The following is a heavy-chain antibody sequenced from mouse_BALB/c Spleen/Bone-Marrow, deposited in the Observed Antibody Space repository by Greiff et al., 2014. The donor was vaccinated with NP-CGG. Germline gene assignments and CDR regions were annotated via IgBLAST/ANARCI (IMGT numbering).Heavy chain of an antibody. V-gene: IGHV1-61*01. CDR1: GYSFTSYW. Sequence: QVQLQQPGAELVRPGASVKLSCKASGYSFTSYWMNWVKQRPGQGLEWIGMIHPSGSETRLNQNFKDKATLTVDKSSSTAYMQLSSPTSEDSAVYYCARSRGEGYRGQGTLVTVSA. J-gene: IGHJ3*01. CDR2: IHPSGSET. CDR3: ARSRGEGY.